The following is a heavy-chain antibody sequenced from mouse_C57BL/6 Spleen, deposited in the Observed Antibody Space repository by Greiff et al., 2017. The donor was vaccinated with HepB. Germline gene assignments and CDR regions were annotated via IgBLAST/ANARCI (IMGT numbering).Heavy chain of an antibody. Sequence: EVQRVESGGGLVKPGGSLKLSCAASGFTFSDYGMHWVRQAPEKGLEWVAYISSGSSTIYYADTVKGRFTTSRDNAKNTLFLQMTSLRSEDTAMLYGARGELPYYYAMDYWGQRTSVTVSS. D-gene: IGHD5-5*01. CDR3: ARGELPYYYAMDY. CDR2: ISSGSSTI. J-gene: IGHJ4*01. CDR1: GFTFSDYG. V-gene: IGHV5-17*01.